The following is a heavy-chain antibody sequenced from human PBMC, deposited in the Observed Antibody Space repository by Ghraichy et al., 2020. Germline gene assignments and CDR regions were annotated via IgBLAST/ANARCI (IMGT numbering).Heavy chain of an antibody. CDR3: AKSPQWLRGGWFDP. V-gene: IGHV1-2*02. J-gene: IGHJ5*02. CDR1: GSAFSNYY. CDR2: INLNSGDT. D-gene: IGHD6-19*01. Sequence: ASVKVSCKASGSAFSNYYIHWVRQAPGQGLEWMGWINLNSGDTNLAQKFQGSVTMTRDTSVTTAYMELSTLTSDDTAMYFCAKSPQWLRGGWFDPWGQGTLVTVSS.